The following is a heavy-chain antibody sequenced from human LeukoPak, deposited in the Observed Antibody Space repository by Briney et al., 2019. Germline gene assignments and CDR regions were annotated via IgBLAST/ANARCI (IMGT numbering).Heavy chain of an antibody. CDR3: ALSSGDYNSAGYFDH. J-gene: IGHJ4*02. Sequence: GESLKISCKGSGYSFTNYWIGWVRQMPGKGLEWMGIIYPNASDTRYSPSFRGQVTISADKSITTAYLQWNSLKASDTAMYYCALSSGDYNSAGYFDHWGQGALVTVSS. D-gene: IGHD3-22*01. CDR1: GYSFTNYW. CDR2: IYPNASDT. V-gene: IGHV5-51*01.